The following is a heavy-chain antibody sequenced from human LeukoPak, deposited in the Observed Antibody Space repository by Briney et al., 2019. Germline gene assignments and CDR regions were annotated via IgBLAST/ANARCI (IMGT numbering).Heavy chain of an antibody. CDR2: IYPGDSDT. J-gene: IGHJ4*02. D-gene: IGHD5-18*01. CDR1: EYSFINYW. V-gene: IGHV5-51*01. CDR3: ARRGGYNYGYFDY. Sequence: GESLKISCKGSEYSFINYWVGWVRQTPGKGLEWMGFIYPGDSDTTYSPSFQGQVTISADKSISTAYLQWSSLKASDTAMYYCARRGGYNYGYFDYWGQGTQVTVSS.